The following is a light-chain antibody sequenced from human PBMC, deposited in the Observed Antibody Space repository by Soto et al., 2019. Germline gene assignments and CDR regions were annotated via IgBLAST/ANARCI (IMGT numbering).Light chain of an antibody. CDR2: DAS. Sequence: DIQMTQSPSSLSASVGDRVTITCQASQDINNYLICYQHKPGKAPKLLIYDASTLGTGVSSRFSGGGSGTHFTFTISSLQPEDIETYYCQQFDSVPCTFGQGTKLELK. J-gene: IGKJ2*02. CDR1: QDINNY. CDR3: QQFDSVPCT. V-gene: IGKV1-33*01.